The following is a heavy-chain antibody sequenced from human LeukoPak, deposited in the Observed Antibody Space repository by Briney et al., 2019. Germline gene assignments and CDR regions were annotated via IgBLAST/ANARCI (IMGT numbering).Heavy chain of an antibody. CDR2: ISAYNGNT. D-gene: IGHD4-17*01. J-gene: IGHJ6*03. CDR3: ARRGGKNYGDYVLYYSYMDV. CDR1: GYTFTGYY. V-gene: IGHV1-18*04. Sequence: ASVKVSCKASGYTFTGYYMHWVRQAPGQGLEWMGWISAYNGNTNYAQKIQGRVTMTTDTSTGTAYMELRSLRSDDTAVYYCARRGGKNYGDYVLYYSYMDVWGKGTTVTVSS.